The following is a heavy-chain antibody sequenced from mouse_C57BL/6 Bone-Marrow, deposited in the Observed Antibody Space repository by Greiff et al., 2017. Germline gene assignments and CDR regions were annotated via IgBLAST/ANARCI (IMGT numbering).Heavy chain of an antibody. V-gene: IGHV5-17*01. CDR2: ISSGSSTI. CDR3: ARGVRRPFAY. CDR1: GFTFSDYG. D-gene: IGHD2-14*01. Sequence: EVQLQQSGGGLVKPGGSLKLSCAASGFTFSDYGMHWVRQAPEKGLEWVAYISSGSSTIYYADTVKGRFTISRDNAKNTLFLQMTSLRSEDTAMYYCARGVRRPFAYRGQGTLVTVSA. J-gene: IGHJ3*01.